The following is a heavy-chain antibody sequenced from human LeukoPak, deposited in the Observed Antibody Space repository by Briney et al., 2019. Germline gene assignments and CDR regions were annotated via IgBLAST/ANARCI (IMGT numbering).Heavy chain of an antibody. Sequence: SETLSLTCTVSGSSISSYYWSWIRQAPGKGLEWIGNIHYIGSTNYNPSLKSRVTISADPSKNQLSLKLSSVTAADTAVYYCARHGGSYSYDYWGQGTLVTVSS. CDR1: GSSISSYY. CDR2: IHYIGST. V-gene: IGHV4-59*08. J-gene: IGHJ4*02. CDR3: ARHGGSYSYDY. D-gene: IGHD1-26*01.